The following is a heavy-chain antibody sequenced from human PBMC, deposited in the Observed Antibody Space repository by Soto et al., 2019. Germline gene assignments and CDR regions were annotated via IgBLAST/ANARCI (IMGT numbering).Heavy chain of an antibody. CDR3: ARVGEAVAGPLYYYYYGMDV. J-gene: IGHJ6*02. CDR1: GFTFSSYA. D-gene: IGHD6-19*01. Sequence: LRLSCVASGFTFSSYALNWVRQAPGRGLEWVSAISSSGSTIYYADSVKGRFTISRDNAKNSLYLQMNSLRAEDTAVYYCARVGEAVAGPLYYYYYGMDVWGQGTTVTVSS. V-gene: IGHV3-48*03. CDR2: ISSSGSTI.